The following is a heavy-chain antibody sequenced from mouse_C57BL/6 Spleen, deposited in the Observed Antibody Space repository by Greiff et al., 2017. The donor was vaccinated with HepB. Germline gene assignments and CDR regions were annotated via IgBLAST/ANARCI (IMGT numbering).Heavy chain of an antibody. D-gene: IGHD2-2*01. CDR3: AREGLLLWLRRSAMDY. J-gene: IGHJ4*01. V-gene: IGHV1-78*01. CDR1: GYTFTDHT. CDR2: IYPRDGST. Sequence: QVQLQQSDAELVKPGASVKISCKVSGYTFTDHTIHWMKQRPEQGLEWIGYIYPRDGSTKYNEKFKGKATLTADKSSSTAYMQLNSLTSEDSAVYFCAREGLLLWLRRSAMDYWGQGTSVTVSS.